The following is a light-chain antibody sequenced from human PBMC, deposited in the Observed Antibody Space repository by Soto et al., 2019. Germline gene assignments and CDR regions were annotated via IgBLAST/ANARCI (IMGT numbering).Light chain of an antibody. V-gene: IGLV2-11*01. Sequence: QSVLTQPRSVSGSPGQSVTISCTGTSTDVGGSNYVSWYQHSPGKAPKLIIYDVTKRPSGVPDRFSGSKSGNTASLTISGLQSGDEDDYYCSSYARNYTFVVFGGGTKLTVL. CDR2: DVT. J-gene: IGLJ2*01. CDR3: SSYARNYTFVV. CDR1: STDVGGSNY.